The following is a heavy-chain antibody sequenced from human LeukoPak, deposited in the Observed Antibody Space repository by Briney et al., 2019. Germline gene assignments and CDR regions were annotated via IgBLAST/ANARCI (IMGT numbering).Heavy chain of an antibody. J-gene: IGHJ4*02. D-gene: IGHD3-22*01. CDR2: ISSSSSTI. CDR1: GFTFSSYS. CDR3: ARVYYDSSGYYPFDY. V-gene: IGHV3-48*01. Sequence: GGSLRLSCAASGFTFSSYSMNWVRQAPGKGLEWVSYISSSSSTIYYADSVKGRFTISRDNAKNSLYLQMNSLRAEDTAVYYCARVYYDSSGYYPFDYWGQGTLVTVSS.